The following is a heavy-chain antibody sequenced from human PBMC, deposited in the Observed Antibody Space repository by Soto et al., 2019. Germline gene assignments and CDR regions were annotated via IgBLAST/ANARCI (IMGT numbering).Heavy chain of an antibody. D-gene: IGHD4-17*01. V-gene: IGHV1-69*13. CDR3: ARALSTVTSLVNYYYYGMDV. CDR2: IIPIFGTA. Sequence: ASVKVSCKASGGTFSSYAISWVRQAPGQGLEWMGGIIPIFGTANYAQKFQGRVTITADESTSTAYMELSSLRSEDTAVYYCARALSTVTSLVNYYYYGMDVWGQGTTVTVSS. J-gene: IGHJ6*02. CDR1: GGTFSSYA.